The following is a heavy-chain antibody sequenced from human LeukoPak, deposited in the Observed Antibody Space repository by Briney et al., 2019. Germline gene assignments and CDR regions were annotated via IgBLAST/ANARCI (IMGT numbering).Heavy chain of an antibody. J-gene: IGHJ6*04. CDR3: AELGITMIGGV. CDR2: ISSSGSTI. CDR1: GFIFSSYE. D-gene: IGHD3-10*02. Sequence: GGSLRLSWAASGFIFSSYEMNWVRQAPGKGLEWVSYISSSGSTIYYADSVKGRFTISRDNAKNSLYLQMNSLRAEDTAVYYCAELGITMIGGVWGKGTTVTISS. V-gene: IGHV3-48*03.